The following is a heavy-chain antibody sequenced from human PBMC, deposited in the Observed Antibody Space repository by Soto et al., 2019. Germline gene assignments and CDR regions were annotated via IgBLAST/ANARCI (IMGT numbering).Heavy chain of an antibody. CDR2: TYYRSKWYN. D-gene: IGHD2-21*01. CDR1: GHSVPSDSAA. Sequence: PSQTLSLTCAISGHSVPSDSAAWNRSRQSPSRGLEWMGRTYYRSKWYNDYGVAVKSRITISADTSNELCSLRLNSVAPEYTAIYYCAREGFVCIYSAYSWFDPWGRGTLVTVSS. V-gene: IGHV6-1*01. J-gene: IGHJ5*01. CDR3: AREGFVCIYSAYSWFDP.